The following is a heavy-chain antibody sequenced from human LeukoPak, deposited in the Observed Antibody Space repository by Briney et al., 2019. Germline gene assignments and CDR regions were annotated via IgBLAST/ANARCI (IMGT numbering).Heavy chain of an antibody. Sequence: SETLSLTCTVTVGSISSGDYYWSWLRQPPRKGLEWIASIYSGGMTFYSPSLKSRLTISADTSRNHFSLRLSSVTAADTALYFCARHFDHPTAYFDSWGQGSLVTVSS. CDR3: ARHFDHPTAYFDS. CDR1: VGSISSGDYY. CDR2: IYSGGMT. J-gene: IGHJ4*02. D-gene: IGHD1-14*01. V-gene: IGHV4-39*01.